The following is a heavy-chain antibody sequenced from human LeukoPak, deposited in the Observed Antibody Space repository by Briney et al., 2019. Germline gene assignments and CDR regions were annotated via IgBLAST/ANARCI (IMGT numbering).Heavy chain of an antibody. CDR1: GFTFSGSA. V-gene: IGHV3-73*01. D-gene: IGHD1-1*01. CDR2: IRSKANSYAT. J-gene: IGHJ4*02. Sequence: WGSLRLSCTASGFTFSGSAMHRVRQAAGKGLEWVGRIRSKANSYATVYAASVKGRFTISRDDSKNTAYLQMNSLKTEDTAVYYCTSGLSVRRSNNTPVDYWGQGTLVTVSS. CDR3: TSGLSVRRSNNTPVDY.